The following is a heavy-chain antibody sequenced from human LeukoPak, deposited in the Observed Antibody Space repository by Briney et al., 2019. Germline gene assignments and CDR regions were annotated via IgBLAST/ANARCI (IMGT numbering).Heavy chain of an antibody. CDR1: GFTFSSYG. D-gene: IGHD3-9*01. V-gene: IGHV3-30*18. J-gene: IGHJ4*02. CDR3: AKAKVYYDILTGDYDY. Sequence: KPGGSLRLSCAASGFTFSSYGMHWVRQAPGKGLEWVAVISYDGSNKYYADSVKGRFTISRDNSKNTLYLQMNSPRAEDTAVYYCAKAKVYYDILTGDYDYWGQGTLVTVSS. CDR2: ISYDGSNK.